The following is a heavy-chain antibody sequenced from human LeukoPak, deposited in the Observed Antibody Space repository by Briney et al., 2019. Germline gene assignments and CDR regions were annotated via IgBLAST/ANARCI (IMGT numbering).Heavy chain of an antibody. CDR3: VKGTYSSGWND. CDR1: GFTFSNYA. Sequence: PGGSLRLSCAASGFTFSNYAVSWVRQAPGMGLEWVSAISGSGGITYYADSVKGRFTISRDNSKNTLYLQMNSLRADDTALYYCVKGTYSSGWNDWGQGTLVTVSS. V-gene: IGHV3-23*01. D-gene: IGHD6-19*01. CDR2: ISGSGGIT. J-gene: IGHJ4*02.